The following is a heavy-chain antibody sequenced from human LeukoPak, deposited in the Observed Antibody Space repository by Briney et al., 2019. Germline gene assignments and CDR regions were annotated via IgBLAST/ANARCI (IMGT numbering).Heavy chain of an antibody. J-gene: IGHJ5*02. V-gene: IGHV3-30*18. CDR3: AKGYGSSTSYGNWFDP. CDR1: GFTFSTYA. Sequence: GGPLRLSCGASGFTFSTYAMHWVRQTPDKGLEWVAFISSGGTSENYADSVKGRFTISRDNSKNTLYLRMNNLTPEDTAVYYCAKGYGSSTSYGNWFDPWGQGTLVTVSS. D-gene: IGHD2-2*01. CDR2: ISSGGTSE.